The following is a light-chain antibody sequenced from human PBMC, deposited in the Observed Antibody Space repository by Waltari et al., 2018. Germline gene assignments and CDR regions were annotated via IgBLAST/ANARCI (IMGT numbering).Light chain of an antibody. CDR3: ATWVNSLSAV. Sequence: QPVLTQPPSVSAAPGQKVTISCSASSSNIGNNYVSWYQQLPGTAPKLLIYDSNERPSGLPDRCSGSKPGTSATLGITGLQTGDEADYYCATWVNSLSAVFGGGTKLTVL. J-gene: IGLJ2*01. CDR1: SSNIGNNY. V-gene: IGLV1-51*01. CDR2: DSN.